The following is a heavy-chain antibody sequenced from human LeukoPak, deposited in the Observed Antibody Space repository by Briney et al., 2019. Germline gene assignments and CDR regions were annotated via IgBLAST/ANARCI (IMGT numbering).Heavy chain of an antibody. D-gene: IGHD2-2*01. V-gene: IGHV1-18*01. CDR2: ISAYNGNT. J-gene: IGHJ6*02. CDR1: GYTFTSYG. CDR3: ARDSFVVVPAAGYGMDV. Sequence: ASVKVSCKASGYTFTSYGISWVRQAPGQGLEWMGWISAYNGNTNYAQKLQGRVTMTTDTSTSTAYMELRSLRSDDTAVYYCARDSFVVVPAAGYGMDVWGQGTTVTVSS.